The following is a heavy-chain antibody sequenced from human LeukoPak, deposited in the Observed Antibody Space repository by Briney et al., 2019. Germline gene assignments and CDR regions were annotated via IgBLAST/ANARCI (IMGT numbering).Heavy chain of an antibody. Sequence: SETLSLTCAVYGGSFSGYYWSWIRQPPGKGLEWIGEINHSGSTDYNPSLKSRVTISVDTSKNQFSLKLSSVTAADTAVYYCARGFRTPIYYYYYYMDVRGKGTTVTVSS. J-gene: IGHJ6*03. CDR3: ARGFRTPIYYYYYYMDV. V-gene: IGHV4-34*01. CDR1: GGSFSGYY. CDR2: INHSGST. D-gene: IGHD2-15*01.